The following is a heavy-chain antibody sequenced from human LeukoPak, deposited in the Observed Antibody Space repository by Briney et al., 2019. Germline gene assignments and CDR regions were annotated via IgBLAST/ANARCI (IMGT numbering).Heavy chain of an antibody. CDR3: AKGRWGGYGYVDY. CDR2: ISGSGGST. CDR1: GFTFNSYA. D-gene: IGHD5-18*01. V-gene: IGHV3-23*01. Sequence: GGSLRLSCAASGFTFNSYAMSWVRQAPGKGLEWVSAISGSGGSTYYAGSVKGRFTISRDNSKNTLYLQMNSLRAEDTAVYYCAKGRWGGYGYVDYWGQGTLVTVSS. J-gene: IGHJ4*02.